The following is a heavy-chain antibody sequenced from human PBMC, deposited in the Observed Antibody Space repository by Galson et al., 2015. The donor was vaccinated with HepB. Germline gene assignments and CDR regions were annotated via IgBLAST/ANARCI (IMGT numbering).Heavy chain of an antibody. Sequence: SVKVSCKASGYTFTSYYLHWVRQAPGQGLEWMGIINPSSDTTTYAQNFQGRVTMTRDTSTSTIYMELSSLRSEDTAVYYCARCRHTSTSRYEDTWGQGTLVTVSS. V-gene: IGHV1-46*01. D-gene: IGHD2-2*01. CDR2: INPSSDTT. J-gene: IGHJ5*02. CDR3: ARCRHTSTSRYEDT. CDR1: GYTFTSYY.